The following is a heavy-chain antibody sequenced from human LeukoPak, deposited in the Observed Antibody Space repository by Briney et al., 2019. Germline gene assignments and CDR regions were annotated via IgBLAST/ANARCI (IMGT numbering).Heavy chain of an antibody. J-gene: IGHJ3*01. V-gene: IGHV3-7*01. D-gene: IGHD1-26*01. CDR1: GFTFNTYW. Sequence: QPGGSLRLSCAASGFTFNTYWTIWVRQAPGKGLEWVANIDQGGSTKYYVDSLKGRFTISRDNAKNSLYLQMNSLRAEDTAVYYCVRDKGGWSGAIYYDAFDVWGQGTMVTVSS. CDR3: VRDKGGWSGAIYYDAFDV. CDR2: IDQGGSTK.